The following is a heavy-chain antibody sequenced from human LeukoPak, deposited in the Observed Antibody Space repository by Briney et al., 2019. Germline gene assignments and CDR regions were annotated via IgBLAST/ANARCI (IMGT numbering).Heavy chain of an antibody. V-gene: IGHV3-21*01. CDR2: ISSSSSYI. CDR3: ARVRKSYFDY. Sequence: PGGSLRLSCAASTFTFSSYSMNWVRQAQGKGPEWVSSISSSSSYIYYADSVKGRFTISRDNAKNPLYLQMNSLRAEDTAVYYCARVRKSYFDYWGQGTLVTVSS. J-gene: IGHJ4*02. CDR1: TFTFSSYS.